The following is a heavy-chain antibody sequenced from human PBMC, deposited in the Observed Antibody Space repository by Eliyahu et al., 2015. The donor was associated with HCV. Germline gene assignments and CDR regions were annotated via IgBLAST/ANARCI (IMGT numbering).Heavy chain of an antibody. V-gene: IGHV3-66*01. CDR1: GFTVSSNY. D-gene: IGHD1-20*01. J-gene: IGHJ6*02. CDR3: ARDAYYNWNERVDYYYGMDV. CDR2: IYSGGST. Sequence: EVQLVESGGGLVQPGGSLRLSCAASGFTVSSNYMXWVRQAPGKGLEWVSVIYSGGSTYYADSVKGRFTISRDNSKNTLYLQMNSLRAEDTAVYYCARDAYYNWNERVDYYYGMDVWGQGTTVTVSS.